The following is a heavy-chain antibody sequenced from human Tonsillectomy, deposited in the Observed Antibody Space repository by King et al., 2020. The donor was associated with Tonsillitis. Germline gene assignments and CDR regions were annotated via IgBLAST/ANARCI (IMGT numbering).Heavy chain of an antibody. D-gene: IGHD2-2*01. CDR2: ISSSSTTL. J-gene: IGHJ6*02. CDR1: GFTFSSYN. V-gene: IGHV3-48*02. CDR3: ARSAGYCSSTSCYSVYYYYGMDV. Sequence: VQLVESGGGLVQPGGSLRLSCAASGFTFSSYNMHWVRQAPGKGLEWVSYISSSSTTLYYTDSVKGRFTISRDNAKNSLYLQMNSLRDEDTAVYYCARSAGYCSSTSCYSVYYYYGMDVWGQGTTVTVSS.